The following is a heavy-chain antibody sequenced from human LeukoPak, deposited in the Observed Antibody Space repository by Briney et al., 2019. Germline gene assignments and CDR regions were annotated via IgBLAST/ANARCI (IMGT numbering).Heavy chain of an antibody. V-gene: IGHV3-21*01. Sequence: GGSLRLPCAASGFTFSSYSMNWVRQAPGKGLEWVSSISSSSSYIYYADSVKGRFAISRDNAKNSLYLQMNSLRAEDTAVYYCARDAWNYYGDYRVFFDYWGQGTLVTVSS. CDR2: ISSSSSYI. CDR1: GFTFSSYS. J-gene: IGHJ4*02. D-gene: IGHD4-17*01. CDR3: ARDAWNYYGDYRVFFDY.